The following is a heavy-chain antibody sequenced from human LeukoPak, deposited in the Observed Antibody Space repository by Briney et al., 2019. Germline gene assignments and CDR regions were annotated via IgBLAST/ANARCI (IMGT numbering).Heavy chain of an antibody. Sequence: GESLKISCKGSGYSFTSYWIGWVRQMPGKGLEWMGIIYPGDSDTRYSPSFQGQVTISADKSISTAYLQWSSLKASDTAMYYCARHIDYDSSGHYPHYFDYWGQGTLVTVSS. CDR3: ARHIDYDSSGHYPHYFDY. D-gene: IGHD3-22*01. CDR2: IYPGDSDT. J-gene: IGHJ4*02. CDR1: GYSFTSYW. V-gene: IGHV5-51*01.